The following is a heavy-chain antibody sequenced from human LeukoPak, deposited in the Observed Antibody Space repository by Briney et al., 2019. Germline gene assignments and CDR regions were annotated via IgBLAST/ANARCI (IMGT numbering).Heavy chain of an antibody. D-gene: IGHD5-18*01. Sequence: GASVKVSCKASGYTFTGYYMHWVRQAPGQGLEWMGWINPNSGGTNYAQKFQGRVTMTRDTSISTAYMELSRLRSDDTAVYYCAREGYSYGYAHIDYWGQGTLVTVSS. CDR1: GYTFTGYY. V-gene: IGHV1-2*02. CDR2: INPNSGGT. CDR3: AREGYSYGYAHIDY. J-gene: IGHJ4*02.